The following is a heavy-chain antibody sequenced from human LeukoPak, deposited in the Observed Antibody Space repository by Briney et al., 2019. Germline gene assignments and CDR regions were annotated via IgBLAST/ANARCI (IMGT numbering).Heavy chain of an antibody. CDR1: GFTVSSNY. V-gene: IGHV3-66*01. J-gene: IGHJ4*02. CDR2: IYTGGDT. D-gene: IGHD6-19*01. Sequence: GGSLRLSCAASGFTVSSNYMSWVRQAPGKGLEWVSVIYTGGDTYYADSVKGRFTISRDNSKSTLYLQMNSLKAEDTAVYYCARGLSGRGWYVDYWGQGTLVTVSS. CDR3: ARGLSGRGWYVDY.